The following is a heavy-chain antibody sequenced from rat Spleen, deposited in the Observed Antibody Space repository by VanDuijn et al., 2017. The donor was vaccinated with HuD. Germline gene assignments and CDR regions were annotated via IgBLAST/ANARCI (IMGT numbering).Heavy chain of an antibody. V-gene: IGHV5-29*01. D-gene: IGHD4-4*01. CDR2: ISYDGSKT. CDR3: TRRGYLSDWYFDV. CDR1: GFTFSDFY. Sequence: EVQLVESDGGLVQPGRSLKLSCAASGFTFSDFYMAWVRQAPTKGLEWVATISYDGSKTYYRDSVKGRFTISRDNARSTLNLHMDSLRSEDTAIYYCTRRGYLSDWYFDVWGPGTMVTVSS. J-gene: IGHJ1*01.